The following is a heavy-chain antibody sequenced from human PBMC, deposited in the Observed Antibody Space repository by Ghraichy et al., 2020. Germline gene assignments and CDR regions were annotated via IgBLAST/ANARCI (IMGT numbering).Heavy chain of an antibody. Sequence: GESLRLSCAASRFTFSSYTMNWVRQAPGKGLEWVSSISSSSSYIYYADSVKGRFTISRDNAKNSLYLQMNSLRAEDTAVYYCARESRHCSSTTCYDWFDSWGQGTLVTVSS. V-gene: IGHV3-21*01. CDR1: RFTFSSYT. J-gene: IGHJ5*01. CDR3: ARESRHCSSTTCYDWFDS. D-gene: IGHD2-2*01. CDR2: ISSSSSYI.